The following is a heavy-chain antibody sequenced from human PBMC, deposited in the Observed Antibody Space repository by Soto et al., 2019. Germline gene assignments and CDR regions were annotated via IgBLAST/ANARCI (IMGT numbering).Heavy chain of an antibody. D-gene: IGHD3-16*01. V-gene: IGHV4-59*01. CDR2: VYHTGST. CDR1: GLSFLISY. Sequence: SESLSLTFSLFGLSFLISYWSWIRQPPGKGLECIGYVYHTGSTNYSPSLKSRVTMSVDTSKNHFSLRLRSGTAADTAVYYCARTQLGSFDIWGQGTMVS. CDR3: ARTQLGSFDI. J-gene: IGHJ3*02.